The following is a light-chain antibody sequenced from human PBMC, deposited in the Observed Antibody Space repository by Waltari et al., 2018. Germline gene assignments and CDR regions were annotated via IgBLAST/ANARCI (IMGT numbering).Light chain of an antibody. Sequence: QSVLTPPPSASGTPGPKVTISCSGSRSNIGSNSVSWSQQVPGTAPKLIIFTNNQRSSGVPDRFSASKSGTSASLAISGLQSEDEADYYCASWDDTLNGLWVFGGGTSLTVL. CDR1: RSNIGSNS. J-gene: IGLJ3*02. CDR2: TNN. V-gene: IGLV1-44*01. CDR3: ASWDDTLNGLWV.